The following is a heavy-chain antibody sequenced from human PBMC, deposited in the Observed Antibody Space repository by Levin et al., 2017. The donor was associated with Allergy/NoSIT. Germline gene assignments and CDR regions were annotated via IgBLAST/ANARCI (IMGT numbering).Heavy chain of an antibody. CDR1: GGTFSSYA. CDR3: ARDRNLYSSSWYDAFDI. J-gene: IGHJ3*02. V-gene: IGHV1-69*06. D-gene: IGHD6-13*01. Sequence: ASVKVSCKASGGTFSSYAISWVRQAPGQGLEWMGGIIPIFGTANYAQKFQGRVTITADKSTSTAYMELSSLRSEDTAVYYCARDRNLYSSSWYDAFDIWGQGTMVTVSS. CDR2: IIPIFGTA.